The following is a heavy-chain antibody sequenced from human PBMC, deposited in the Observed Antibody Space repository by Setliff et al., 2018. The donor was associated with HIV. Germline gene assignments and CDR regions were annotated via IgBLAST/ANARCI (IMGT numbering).Heavy chain of an antibody. CDR2: ISSSSRSK. CDR1: GFTFSTYS. V-gene: IGHV3-21*04. Sequence: GGSLRLSCAASGFTFSTYSMNWVRQAPGKGLEWVSSISSSSRSKYYADSVKGRFTISRDNAKNSLYLQMSSLRTEDTAVYFCARDPAFGAFDIWGQGTLVTVSS. CDR3: ARDPAFGAFDI. J-gene: IGHJ4*02. D-gene: IGHD3-10*01.